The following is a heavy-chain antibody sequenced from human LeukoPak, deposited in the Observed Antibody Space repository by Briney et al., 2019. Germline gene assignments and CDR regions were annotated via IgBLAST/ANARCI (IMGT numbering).Heavy chain of an antibody. Sequence: GASVKVSCKASGYTFTGYFMHWVRQAPGQGLEWMGWISAYNGNTNYAQKLQGRVTMTTDTSTSTAYMELRSLRSDDTAVYYCASHFLGVVDYGSGSYNGPFDYWGQGTLVTVSS. CDR3: ASHFLGVVDYGSGSYNGPFDY. J-gene: IGHJ4*02. CDR2: ISAYNGNT. V-gene: IGHV1-18*04. CDR1: GYTFTGYF. D-gene: IGHD3-10*01.